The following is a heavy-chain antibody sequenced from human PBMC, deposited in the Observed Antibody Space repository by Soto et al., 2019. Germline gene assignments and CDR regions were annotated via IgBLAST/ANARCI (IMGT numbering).Heavy chain of an antibody. V-gene: IGHV4-59*08. Sequence: SETLSLTCTVSGGSISSYYWSWIRQPPGKGLEWIGYIYYSGSTNYNPSLKSRVTISVDTSKNQFSLKLSSVTAADTAVYYCARRSGGSQTPFDYWGQGTLVTVSS. J-gene: IGHJ4*02. CDR3: ARRSGGSQTPFDY. CDR2: IYYSGST. CDR1: GGSISSYY. D-gene: IGHD2-15*01.